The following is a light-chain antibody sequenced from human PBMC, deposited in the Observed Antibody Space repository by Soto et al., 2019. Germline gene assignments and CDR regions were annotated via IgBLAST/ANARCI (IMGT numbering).Light chain of an antibody. CDR3: GTWDSRLSAVV. CDR2: DNN. J-gene: IGLJ2*01. V-gene: IGLV1-51*01. CDR1: NSNIGNNY. Sequence: QSVFTQPPSVSAAPVQKVTISRSGTNSNIGNNYVSWYQLLPGTAPKLLISDNNKRPSGIPDRFSGSKSGTSATLGIPGLQTGDEADYYCGTWDSRLSAVVFGGGTKLTVL.